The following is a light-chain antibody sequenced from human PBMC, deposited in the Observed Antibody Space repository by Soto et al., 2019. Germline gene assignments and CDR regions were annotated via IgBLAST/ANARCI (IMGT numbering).Light chain of an antibody. CDR3: QQYSNLPPNT. V-gene: IGKV3D-20*01. CDR1: QSINDNY. CDR2: DAS. J-gene: IGKJ2*01. Sequence: PGDRATLSCGASQSINDNYLAWYQQKPGLAPRLLIYDASTRATGIPDRFSGSGSGTDFTLTISRLEPEDFAMYYCQQYSNLPPNTFGQGTKVEIK.